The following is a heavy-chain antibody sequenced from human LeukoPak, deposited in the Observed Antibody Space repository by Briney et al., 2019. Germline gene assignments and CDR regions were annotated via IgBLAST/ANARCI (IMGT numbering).Heavy chain of an antibody. J-gene: IGHJ3*02. CDR3: ARRDIWSEAFDI. D-gene: IGHD2-15*01. CDR2: ISVSGNT. CDR1: GFTLSSYA. V-gene: IGHV3-23*01. Sequence: PGGSLRLSCAASGFTLSSYAMSWVRQAPGKGLEWVSAISVSGNTYHADSVKGRFTISRDNSKNTLYLQMNSLRAEDTAVYYCARRDIWSEAFDIWGQGTMVTVSS.